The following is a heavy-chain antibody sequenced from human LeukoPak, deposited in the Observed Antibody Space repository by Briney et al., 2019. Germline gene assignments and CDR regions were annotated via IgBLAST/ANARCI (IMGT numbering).Heavy chain of an antibody. V-gene: IGHV3-48*01. CDR2: ISSSSSTI. CDR1: GFTFSSYS. J-gene: IGHJ4*02. Sequence: PGGSLRLSCAASGFTFSSYSMNWVRQAPGKGLEWVSYISSSSSTIYYADSVKGRFTISRDNAKNSLYLQMNSLRVEDTAVYYCTRDPRLLDSWGQGTLVTVSS. D-gene: IGHD6-6*01. CDR3: TRDPRLLDS.